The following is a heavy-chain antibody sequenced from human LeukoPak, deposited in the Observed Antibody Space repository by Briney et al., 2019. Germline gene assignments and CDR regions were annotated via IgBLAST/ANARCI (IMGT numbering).Heavy chain of an antibody. Sequence: GGSLRLSCVASGLTFSSQWMTWVRQAPGERLGWVSTISGSGDSTYYADSVKGRFTISRDNAKNSLYLQMNSLRAEDTAVYYCAELGITMIGGVWGKGTTVTISS. CDR1: GLTFSSQW. CDR2: ISGSGDST. D-gene: IGHD3-10*02. CDR3: AELGITMIGGV. V-gene: IGHV3-23*01. J-gene: IGHJ6*04.